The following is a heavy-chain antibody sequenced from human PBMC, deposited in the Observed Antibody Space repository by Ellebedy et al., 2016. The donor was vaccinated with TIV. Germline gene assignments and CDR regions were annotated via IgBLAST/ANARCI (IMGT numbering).Heavy chain of an antibody. J-gene: IGHJ3*02. CDR1: GYTFTGYY. D-gene: IGHD6-6*01. V-gene: IGHV1-2*02. Sequence: ASVKVSXXASGYTFTGYYMHWVRQAPGQGLEWMGWINPNSGGTNYAQKFQGRVTMTRDTSISTAYMELSRLRSDDTAVYYCAIEYSSSSVAFDIWGQGTMVTVSS. CDR3: AIEYSSSSVAFDI. CDR2: INPNSGGT.